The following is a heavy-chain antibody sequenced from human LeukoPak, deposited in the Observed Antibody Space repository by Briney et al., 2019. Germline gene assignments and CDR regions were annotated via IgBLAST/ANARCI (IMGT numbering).Heavy chain of an antibody. CDR2: IRYDGNNK. CDR3: AKEAVAGTH. CDR1: GFTFSSYG. J-gene: IGHJ3*01. D-gene: IGHD6-19*01. Sequence: GGSLRLSCAASGFTFSSYGMHWVRQAPGKGLEWVAFIRYDGNNKYYADSVKGRFTISRDNSKNTLYLQMNSLRAEDTAVYYCAKEAVAGTHWGQGTMVTVSS. V-gene: IGHV3-30*02.